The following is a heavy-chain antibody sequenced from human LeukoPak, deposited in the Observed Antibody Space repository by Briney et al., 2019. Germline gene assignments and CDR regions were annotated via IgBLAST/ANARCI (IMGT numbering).Heavy chain of an antibody. D-gene: IGHD3-10*01. CDR3: AATSIRMVQRIIYYGKDV. J-gene: IGHJ6*02. V-gene: IGHV1-58*01. CDR2: IVVGTGKT. Sequence: SVTVSCKASGFTNSNSSVQWVRQARGQRPEWIGWIVVGTGKTNYAQRLQERVTITRDISTGTVDMELSSLRSEDTAVYYCAATSIRMVQRIIYYGKDVWGQGTTVTVSS. CDR1: GFTNSNSS.